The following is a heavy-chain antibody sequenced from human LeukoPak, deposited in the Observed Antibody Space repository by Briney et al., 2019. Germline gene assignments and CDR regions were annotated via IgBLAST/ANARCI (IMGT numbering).Heavy chain of an antibody. Sequence: GGSLRLSCAASGFTFSSYAMHWVRQAPGKGLEWVAVISYDGSNKYYADSVKGRFTISRDNSKNTLYLQMNSLRAEDTAVYYCARDFGMITFGGVIDYWGQGTLVTVSS. CDR1: GFTFSSYA. CDR2: ISYDGSNK. D-gene: IGHD3-16*02. CDR3: ARDFGMITFGGVIDY. J-gene: IGHJ4*02. V-gene: IGHV3-30*04.